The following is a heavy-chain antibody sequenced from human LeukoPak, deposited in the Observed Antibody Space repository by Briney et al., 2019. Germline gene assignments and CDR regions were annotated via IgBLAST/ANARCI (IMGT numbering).Heavy chain of an antibody. V-gene: IGHV3-48*04. Sequence: PGGSLRLSCAASGFTFSSFSMNWVRQAPGKGLEWISYITSSSSSTYYADSVKGRFTISRDNAKNSLYLRMNSLRAEDTAVYYCARVIGSYGDSAYWGQGTLVTVSS. CDR3: ARVIGSYGDSAY. D-gene: IGHD4-17*01. CDR1: GFTFSSFS. J-gene: IGHJ4*02. CDR2: ITSSSSST.